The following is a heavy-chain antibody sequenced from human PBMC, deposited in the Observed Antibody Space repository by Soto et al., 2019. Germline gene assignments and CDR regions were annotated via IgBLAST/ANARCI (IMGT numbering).Heavy chain of an antibody. J-gene: IGHJ6*02. CDR3: ARDGDYYYGMDV. D-gene: IGHD2-15*01. V-gene: IGHV3-33*01. Sequence: QVQLVESGGGVVQPGRSLRLSCAASGFTFSSYGMHWVRQAPGKGLEWVAVIWYDGSNKYYADSVKGRFTISRDNSKHTLYLQMNSLRAEDTAVYYCARDGDYYYGMDVWGQGTTVTVSS. CDR2: IWYDGSNK. CDR1: GFTFSSYG.